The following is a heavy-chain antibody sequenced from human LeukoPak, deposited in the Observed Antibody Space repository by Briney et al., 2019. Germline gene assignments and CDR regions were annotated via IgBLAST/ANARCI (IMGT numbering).Heavy chain of an antibody. D-gene: IGHD3-22*01. CDR2: IYDTGNT. Sequence: SETLSLTCIVSGGSITSYYWSWIRQPPGKGLEWIGYIYDTGNTNYNPSLRSRVTISVGTSKDQFSLRLSSVTAADTAVYYCARARVRSYSYDSDGSYTSDWIFDLWGRGTLVTVSS. V-gene: IGHV4-59*01. J-gene: IGHJ2*01. CDR1: GGSITSYY. CDR3: ARARVRSYSYDSDGSYTSDWIFDL.